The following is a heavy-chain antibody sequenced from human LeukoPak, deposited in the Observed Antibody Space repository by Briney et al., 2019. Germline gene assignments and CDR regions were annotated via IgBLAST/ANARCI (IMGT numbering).Heavy chain of an antibody. J-gene: IGHJ5*02. CDR3: ARGQQGDYYDSSVRARNWFDP. Sequence: PSETLSLTCTVSGGSISSYYWSWIRQPPGKGLEWIGYIYYSGSTNYNPSLKSRVTISVDTSKNQFSLKLSSVTAADTAVYYCARGQQGDYYDSSVRARNWFDPWGQGTLVTVSS. CDR2: IYYSGST. CDR1: GGSISSYY. V-gene: IGHV4-59*12. D-gene: IGHD3-22*01.